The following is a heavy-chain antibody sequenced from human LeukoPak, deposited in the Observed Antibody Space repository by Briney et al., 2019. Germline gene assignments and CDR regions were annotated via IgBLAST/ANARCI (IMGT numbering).Heavy chain of an antibody. V-gene: IGHV3-33*01. D-gene: IGHD6-13*01. CDR3: AREVRSYSSSWSSPAFDY. J-gene: IGHJ4*02. Sequence: PGGSLRLSCAASGFTFSSYGMHWVRQAPGKGLEWXXXIWYDGSNKYYADSVKGRFTISRDNSKNTLYLQMNSLRAEDTAVYYCAREVRSYSSSWSSPAFDYWGQGTLVTVSS. CDR2: IWYDGSNK. CDR1: GFTFSSYG.